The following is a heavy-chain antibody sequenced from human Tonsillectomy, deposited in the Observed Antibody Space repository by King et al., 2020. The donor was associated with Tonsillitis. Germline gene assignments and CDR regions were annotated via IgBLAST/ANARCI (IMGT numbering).Heavy chain of an antibody. D-gene: IGHD3-22*01. CDR3: ARGMYYYDNGSAFDI. Sequence: VQLVESGGGLVQPGGSLRLSCAASGFTVSSNYMSWVRQAPGKGLEWVSIIYSGGRTYYSDSVKCRFTISRDNTKNTLYLKINSLRAEDTAVYYCARGMYYYDNGSAFDIWGQGTMVTVSS. CDR1: GFTVSSNY. V-gene: IGHV3-66*01. CDR2: IYSGGRT. J-gene: IGHJ3*02.